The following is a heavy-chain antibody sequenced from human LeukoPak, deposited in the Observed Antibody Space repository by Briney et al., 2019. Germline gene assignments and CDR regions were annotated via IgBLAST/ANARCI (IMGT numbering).Heavy chain of an antibody. CDR1: GGSISSGGYY. Sequence: SETLSLTCTVSGGSISSGGYYWSWIRQHPGKGLEWIGYIYYSGSTYYNPSHKSRVTISVDTSKNQFSLKLSSVTAAGTAVYYCARATSIYSLYWFDPWGQGTLVTVSS. D-gene: IGHD1-26*01. J-gene: IGHJ5*02. CDR3: ARATSIYSLYWFDP. CDR2: IYYSGST. V-gene: IGHV4-31*03.